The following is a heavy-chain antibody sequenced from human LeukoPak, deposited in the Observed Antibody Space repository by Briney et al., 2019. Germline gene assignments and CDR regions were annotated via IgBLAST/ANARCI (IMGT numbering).Heavy chain of an antibody. J-gene: IGHJ4*02. CDR3: AHVFRTEQLKTPLRYFDWFISFFDY. Sequence: ESGPTLVNPTQTLTLTCTFSGFSLSTSGVGVGWIRQPPGKALEWLALIYWNDDKRYSPSLKSRLTITKDTSKNQVVLTMTNMDPVDTATYYCAHVFRTEQLKTPLRYFDWFISFFDYWGQGTLVTVSS. V-gene: IGHV2-5*01. CDR2: IYWNDDK. D-gene: IGHD3-9*01. CDR1: GFSLSTSGVG.